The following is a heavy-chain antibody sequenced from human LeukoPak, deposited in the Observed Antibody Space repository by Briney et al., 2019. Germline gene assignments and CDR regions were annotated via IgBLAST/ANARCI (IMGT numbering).Heavy chain of an antibody. CDR2: ISYDGSNK. CDR1: GFTFSSYG. V-gene: IGHV3-30*03. D-gene: IGHD3-10*01. CDR3: SGSYYNPDYNGMDV. J-gene: IGHJ6*02. Sequence: GGSLRLSCAASGFTFSSYGMHWVRQAPGNGLEWVAVISYDGSNKYYADSVKGRFTISRDNSKNTLYLQMNSLRAEDTAVYYCSGSYYNPDYNGMDVWGQGTTVTVSS.